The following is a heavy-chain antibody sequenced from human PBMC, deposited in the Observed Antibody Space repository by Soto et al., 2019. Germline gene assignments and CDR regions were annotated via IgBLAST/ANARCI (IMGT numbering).Heavy chain of an antibody. V-gene: IGHV4-39*01. Sequence: PSETLSLTCTVSGGSFSSSSYYWGWIRQPPGKGLGWIGSIYYSGSTYYNPSLKSRVTMSVDPSKNQFSLKLISVTAADTAVYYCARSTIAPHLFMYPFDYWGQGTLVTVSS. CDR1: GGSFSSSSYY. CDR3: ARSTIAPHLFMYPFDY. D-gene: IGHD6-6*01. CDR2: IYYSGST. J-gene: IGHJ4*01.